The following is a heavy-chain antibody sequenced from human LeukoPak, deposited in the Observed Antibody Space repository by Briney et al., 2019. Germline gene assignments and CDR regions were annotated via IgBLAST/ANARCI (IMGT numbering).Heavy chain of an antibody. CDR3: ARDQKGIAVAGTLD. Sequence: SVKVSCKASGGTFSSYAISWVRQAPGQGLEWMGRIIPILGMANYAQKFQGRVTITADKSTSTAYMELSSLRSEDTAVYYCARDQKGIAVAGTLDWGQGTLVTVSS. CDR1: GGTFSSYA. CDR2: IIPILGMA. V-gene: IGHV1-69*04. J-gene: IGHJ4*02. D-gene: IGHD6-19*01.